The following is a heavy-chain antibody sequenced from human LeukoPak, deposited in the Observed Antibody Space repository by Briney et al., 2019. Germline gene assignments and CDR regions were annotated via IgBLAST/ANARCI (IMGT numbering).Heavy chain of an antibody. V-gene: IGHV4-4*02. CDR2: IYQSGST. D-gene: IGHD1/OR15-1a*01. CDR3: ARGVTGTDYFDY. J-gene: IGHJ4*02. Sequence: SDTLTLTCAVSGASISSTKWWTWVRQPPGKGLEWIGEIYQSGSTNYNPSLKSRVTISVDKSKNHFSLKLSSVTAADTAVYYCARGVTGTDYFDYWGQGTLVTVSS. CDR1: GASISSTKW.